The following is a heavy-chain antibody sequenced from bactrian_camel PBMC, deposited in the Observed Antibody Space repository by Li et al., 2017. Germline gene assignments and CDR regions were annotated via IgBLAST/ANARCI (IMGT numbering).Heavy chain of an antibody. CDR2: IDGDGAT. J-gene: IGHJ4*01. CDR1: GFTFDGPD. D-gene: IGHD2*01. CDR3: AADRSGLSLPC. V-gene: IGHV3S55*01. Sequence: HVQLVESGGGSVQAGGSLRLSCLASGFTFDGPDMIWYRLAPGKECDLVAIIDGDGATRYADAVKGRFIISQDNAKNTVYLQMNSLKLDDTAVYYCAADRSGLSLPCGGQGTQVTVS.